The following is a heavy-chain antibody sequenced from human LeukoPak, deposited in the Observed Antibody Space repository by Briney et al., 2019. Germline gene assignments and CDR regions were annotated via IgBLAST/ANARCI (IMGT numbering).Heavy chain of an antibody. CDR1: GGSINSGDHY. CDR2: IHHSGNT. CDR3: AREAAAYNSWYFFDY. Sequence: SETLSLTCTVSGGSINSGDHYWSWIRQPPGKGLEWIGYIHHSGNTYYNASLKSRVTISTDMSKNQFSLSLDSVTAADSAVYYCAREAAAYNSWYFFDYWGLGTLVTVSS. D-gene: IGHD2/OR15-2a*01. V-gene: IGHV4-30-4*01. J-gene: IGHJ4*02.